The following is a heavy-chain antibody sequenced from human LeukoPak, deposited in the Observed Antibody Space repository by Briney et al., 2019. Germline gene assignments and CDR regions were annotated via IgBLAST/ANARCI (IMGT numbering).Heavy chain of an antibody. CDR1: GFTFTSYG. CDR2: IWYDGSQK. CDR3: ARDRQGTPGTFDI. J-gene: IGHJ3*02. D-gene: IGHD1-1*01. V-gene: IGHV3-33*01. Sequence: PGGSLRLSCAVSGFTFTSYGMHWVRQGPGKGLEWVAGIWYDGSQKYYADSVKGRFTISRDNSKNTLYLQKNSLRAEDTAVYYCARDRQGTPGTFDIWGQGTMVTVSP.